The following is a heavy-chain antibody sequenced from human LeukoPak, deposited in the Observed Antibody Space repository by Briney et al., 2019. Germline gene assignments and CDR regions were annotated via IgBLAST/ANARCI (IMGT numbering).Heavy chain of an antibody. V-gene: IGHV3-23*01. D-gene: IGHD7-27*01. Sequence: GGSLRLSCAASGFTFSSSAMSWVRQAPGKGLEWVSAISNNGGYTYYADSVQGRFTISRDNSKSTLCLQMNSLRAEDTAVYYCATSLGPLTDYWGQGTLVTVSS. J-gene: IGHJ4*02. CDR3: ATSLGPLTDY. CDR2: ISNNGGYT. CDR1: GFTFSSSA.